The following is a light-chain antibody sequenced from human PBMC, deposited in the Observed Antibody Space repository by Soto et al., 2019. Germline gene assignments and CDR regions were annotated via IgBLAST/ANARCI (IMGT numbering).Light chain of an antibody. J-gene: IGKJ2*01. V-gene: IGKV4-1*01. CDR2: WAS. CDR1: QSVLSSSNNKNF. Sequence: DIVMTQSPDSLAVSLGERATINCKSSQSVLSSSNNKNFLAWYQQKPGQSPKLLIYWASTRESGVPDRFSGSGSGTDFPLTIGSLQAEDVAVYYCQQYYSIPYTFGQGTKLEIK. CDR3: QQYYSIPYT.